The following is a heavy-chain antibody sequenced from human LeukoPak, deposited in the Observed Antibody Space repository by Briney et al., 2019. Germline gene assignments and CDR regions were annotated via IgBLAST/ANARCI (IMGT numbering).Heavy chain of an antibody. Sequence: GASVKVSCKASGGTFSSFAISWARQAPGQGLEWMGGIIPIFGTANYAPNFQGRVMIIADESTSTAYMELSSLRSEDTAVYYCASPSLSVSNGYDSPFVYWGQGTLVTVSS. CDR3: ASPSLSVSNGYDSPFVY. D-gene: IGHD5-12*01. CDR2: IIPIFGTA. J-gene: IGHJ4*02. CDR1: GGTFSSFA. V-gene: IGHV1-69*01.